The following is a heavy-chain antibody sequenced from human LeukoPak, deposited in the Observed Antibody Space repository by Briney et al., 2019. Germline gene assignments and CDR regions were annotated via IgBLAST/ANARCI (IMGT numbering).Heavy chain of an antibody. J-gene: IGHJ4*02. Sequence: PGGSLRLSCEASGITFNIYWMHWVRQAPGKGLVWVSRINPDGTQTDYADSVKGRFTISRANAKSTLYLQMNSLRVEDAAVYFCVNHHYKDSFVGGGQGTLVTVST. CDR1: GITFNIYW. CDR2: INPDGTQT. D-gene: IGHD3-10*01. CDR3: VNHHYKDSFVG. V-gene: IGHV3-74*01.